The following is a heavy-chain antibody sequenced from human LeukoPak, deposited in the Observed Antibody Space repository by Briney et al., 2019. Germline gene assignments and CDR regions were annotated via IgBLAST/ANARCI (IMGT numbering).Heavy chain of an antibody. Sequence: SETLSLTCTVSGGSISHYYWSWIRQPPGKGLEWIGYIYYSGNTNYNPSLKSRVTISVDTSKKQFSLKLSSVTAADTAVYYRARSVSGYQHFDYWGQGTLVTVSS. D-gene: IGHD2-2*01. V-gene: IGHV4-59*01. CDR3: ARSVSGYQHFDY. CDR2: IYYSGNT. CDR1: GGSISHYY. J-gene: IGHJ4*02.